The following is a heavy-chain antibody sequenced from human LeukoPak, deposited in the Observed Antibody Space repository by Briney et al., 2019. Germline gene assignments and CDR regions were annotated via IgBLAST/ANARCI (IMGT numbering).Heavy chain of an antibody. CDR3: ARDQGYYYGMDV. J-gene: IGHJ6*02. CDR1: GFTFSDYA. V-gene: IGHV3-21*01. CDR2: ISSSSSYI. Sequence: PGGSLRLSCAASGFTFSDYALSWVRQAPGKGLEWVSSISSSSSYIYYADSVKGRFTISRDNAKNSLYLQMNSLRAEDTAVYYCARDQGYYYGMDVWGQGTTVTVSS.